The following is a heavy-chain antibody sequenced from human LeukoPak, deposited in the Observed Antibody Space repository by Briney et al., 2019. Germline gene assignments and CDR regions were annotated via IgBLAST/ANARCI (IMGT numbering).Heavy chain of an antibody. CDR3: AKGDSYYDFCMDV. CDR2: ISGSGART. CDR1: GFTFSTFA. Sequence: GESLRLSCAASGFTFSTFAMTWVRQGPGKGLEWVSSISGSGARTYYADSVKGRFTISRDNSKNTLYLQMNSLRAEDTAVYYCAKGDSYYDFCMDVWGQGTTVTVSS. V-gene: IGHV3-23*01. D-gene: IGHD3-3*01. J-gene: IGHJ6*02.